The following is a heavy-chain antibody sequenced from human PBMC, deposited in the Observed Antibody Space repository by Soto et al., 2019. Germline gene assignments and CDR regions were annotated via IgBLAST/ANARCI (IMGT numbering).Heavy chain of an antibody. CDR3: ARDRDHYGSGSSFDY. D-gene: IGHD3-10*01. V-gene: IGHV1-2*02. Sequence: ASVKVSCKASGYTFTGNYMHWVRQAPGQGLEWMGWINPNSGGTNYAQKFQGRVTMTRDTSISTAYMELSRLRSDDTAVYYCARDRDHYGSGSSFDYWGQGTLVTISS. J-gene: IGHJ4*02. CDR2: INPNSGGT. CDR1: GYTFTGNY.